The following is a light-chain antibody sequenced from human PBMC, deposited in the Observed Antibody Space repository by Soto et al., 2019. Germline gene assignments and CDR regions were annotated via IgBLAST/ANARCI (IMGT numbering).Light chain of an antibody. CDR2: EVS. Sequence: QSALTQPASVSGSPGQSITISCTGTSSDVGGYNYVSWYQQHPGKAPKLMIYEVSNRPSGVSNRFSGSKSGNTASLTISGLQAEEEADCYCSPYTSHSPRVFGGGTKLTVL. V-gene: IGLV2-14*01. J-gene: IGLJ3*02. CDR1: SSDVGGYNY. CDR3: SPYTSHSPRV.